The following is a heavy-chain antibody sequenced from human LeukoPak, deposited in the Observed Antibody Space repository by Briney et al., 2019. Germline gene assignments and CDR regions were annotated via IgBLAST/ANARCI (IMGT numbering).Heavy chain of an antibody. CDR1: GFTFSTYW. D-gene: IGHD5-12*01. V-gene: IGHV3-7*01. CDR2: IKDDGSEK. Sequence: GESLRLSCAASGFTFSTYWMTWVRQAPGKGLEWVANIKDDGSEKSYEDSVKGRFTISRDNANNAVYLQMDTLRVEDTAVYYCAREGYSGYDKFDYWGQGTLVTVSS. CDR3: AREGYSGYDKFDY. J-gene: IGHJ4*02.